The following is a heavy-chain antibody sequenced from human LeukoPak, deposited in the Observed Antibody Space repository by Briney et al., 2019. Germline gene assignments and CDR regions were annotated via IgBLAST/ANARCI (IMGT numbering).Heavy chain of an antibody. Sequence: PGGSLRLSCAASGFTFRTYGMDWVRQALGKGLEWVAVIWYGGSDKYHADSVKGRFTISRDNSKNMLYLQMNSLRAEDTAVCYCASSSGWYLSSDYWGQGTLVTVSS. D-gene: IGHD6-19*01. V-gene: IGHV3-33*01. CDR2: IWYGGSDK. J-gene: IGHJ4*02. CDR3: ASSSGWYLSSDY. CDR1: GFTFRTYG.